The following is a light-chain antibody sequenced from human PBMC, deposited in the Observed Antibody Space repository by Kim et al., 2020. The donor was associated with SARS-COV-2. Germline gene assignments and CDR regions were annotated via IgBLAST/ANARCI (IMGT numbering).Light chain of an antibody. CDR3: SSFTTRSTLV. CDR1: SSNIGSYNY. Sequence: QSALTQHASVSGSPGQSISISCTGTSSNIGSYNYVSWHQQHPGKAPKLMIYDVNKRPSGISSRFSGSKSGSTASLTISGLQAEDEADYYCSSFTTRSTLVFGGGTQLTVL. V-gene: IGLV2-14*03. J-gene: IGLJ3*02. CDR2: DVN.